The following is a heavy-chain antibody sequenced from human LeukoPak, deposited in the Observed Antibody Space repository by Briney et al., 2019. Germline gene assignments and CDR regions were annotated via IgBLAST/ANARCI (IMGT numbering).Heavy chain of an antibody. J-gene: IGHJ4*02. CDR2: INPNSGGT. CDR3: ARVYYYDSSGSLLFDY. V-gene: IGHV1-2*06. Sequence: ASVKVSCKASGYTFTSYDINWVRQAPGQGLEWMGRINPNSGGTNYAQKFQGRVTMTRDTSISTAYMELSRLRSDDTAVYYCARVYYYDSSGSLLFDYWGQGTLVTVSS. CDR1: GYTFTSYD. D-gene: IGHD3-22*01.